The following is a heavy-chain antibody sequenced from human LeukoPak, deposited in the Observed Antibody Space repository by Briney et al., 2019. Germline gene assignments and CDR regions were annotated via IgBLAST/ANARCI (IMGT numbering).Heavy chain of an antibody. D-gene: IGHD3-10*01. J-gene: IGHJ4*02. V-gene: IGHV3-7*01. CDR1: GFTFSSYW. CDR2: IKQDGSEK. Sequence: GGSLRLSCAASGFTFSSYWMSRVRQAPGKGLEWVANIKQDGSEKYYVDSVKGRFTISRDNAKNSLYLQMNGLRAEDTAVYYCTRDRSLNFDYWGQGTLVTVSS. CDR3: TRDRSLNFDY.